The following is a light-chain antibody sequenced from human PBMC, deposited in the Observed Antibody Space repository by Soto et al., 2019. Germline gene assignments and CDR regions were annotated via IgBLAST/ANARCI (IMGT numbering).Light chain of an antibody. CDR1: QSVNIY. J-gene: IGKJ1*01. CDR3: QQYDNWPWT. Sequence: EIVMTQSPATLSVSPGERATLSCRASQSVNIYLAWYQQKPGQAPRLLIFGASSRATGIPDRFSGSGSGTDFTLTISRLEPEDFAVYYCQQYDNWPWTFGQGTKVDIK. CDR2: GAS. V-gene: IGKV3D-15*01.